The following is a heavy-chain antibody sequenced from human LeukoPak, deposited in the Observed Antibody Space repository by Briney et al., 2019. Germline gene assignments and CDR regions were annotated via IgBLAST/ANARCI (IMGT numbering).Heavy chain of an antibody. V-gene: IGHV4-39*01. CDR3: ASRGAYFDY. Sequence: SETLSLTCTVSAGSISSSSYYWGWIRQPPGKGLEWIGSIYYSGSTYYNPSLKSRVTISVDTSKNQFSLKLSSVTAADTAVYYCASRGAYFDYWGQGALVTVSS. CDR1: AGSISSSSYY. CDR2: IYYSGST. J-gene: IGHJ4*02. D-gene: IGHD5-24*01.